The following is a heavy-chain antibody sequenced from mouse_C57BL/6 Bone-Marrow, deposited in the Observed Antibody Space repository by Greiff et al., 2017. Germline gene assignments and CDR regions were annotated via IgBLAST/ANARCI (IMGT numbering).Heavy chain of an antibody. CDR2: ISSGGSYT. V-gene: IGHV5-6*01. J-gene: IGHJ4*01. D-gene: IGHD2-3*01. CDR3: ARHLDDGYYDYAMDY. Sequence: EVKLVESGGDLVKPGGSLKLSCAASGFTFSSYGMSWVRQTPDKRLEWVATISSGGSYTYYPDSVKGRFTISRDTAKNTLYLQMSSLKSEDTAMYYCARHLDDGYYDYAMDYWGQGTSVTVSS. CDR1: GFTFSSYG.